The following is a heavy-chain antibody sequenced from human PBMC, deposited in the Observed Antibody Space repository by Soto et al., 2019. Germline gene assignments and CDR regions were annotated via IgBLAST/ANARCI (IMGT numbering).Heavy chain of an antibody. V-gene: IGHV1-69*13. Sequence: SVKVSCKASGGTFSSYAISWVRQAPGQGLEWMGGIIPIFGTANYAQKFQGRVTITADESTSTAYMELSSLRSEDTAVYYCSNIVAMATLVGIVAWGHGNLVTV. J-gene: IGHJ5*01. CDR3: SNIVAMATLVGIVA. D-gene: IGHD6-25*01. CDR2: IIPIFGTA. CDR1: GGTFSSYA.